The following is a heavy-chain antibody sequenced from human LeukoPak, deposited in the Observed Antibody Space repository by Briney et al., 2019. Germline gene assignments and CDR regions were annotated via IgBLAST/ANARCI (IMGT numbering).Heavy chain of an antibody. J-gene: IGHJ5*02. Sequence: SETLSLTCTVSGGSISSGSYYWSWIRQPAGKGLEWIGRIYTSGSTNYNPSLKSRVTMSVDTSKNQFSLKLSSVTAADTAVYYCARDLDSWFGELLSEHWFDPWGQGTLVTVSS. D-gene: IGHD3-10*01. CDR3: ARDLDSWFGELLSEHWFDP. V-gene: IGHV4-61*02. CDR1: GGSISSGSYY. CDR2: IYTSGST.